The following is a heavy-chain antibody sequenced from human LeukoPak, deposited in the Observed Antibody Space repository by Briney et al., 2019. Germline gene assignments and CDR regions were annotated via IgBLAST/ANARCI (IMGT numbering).Heavy chain of an antibody. CDR3: ARRGYDFWSGYYGY. CDR2: IYYSGST. V-gene: IGHV4-39*01. CDR1: GGSISSSSYY. Sequence: SETLSLTSIVSGGSISSSSYYWGWIRQPPGKGLEWIGSIYYSGSTYYNPSLKSRVTISVDTSKNQFSLKLSSVTAADTAVYYCARRGYDFWSGYYGYWGQGTLVTVSS. D-gene: IGHD3-3*01. J-gene: IGHJ4*02.